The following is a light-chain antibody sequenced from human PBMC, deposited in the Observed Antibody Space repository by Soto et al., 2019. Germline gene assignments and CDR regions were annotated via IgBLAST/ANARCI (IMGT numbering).Light chain of an antibody. Sequence: QSVLTQPPSVSGAPGQRVTISCTGSSSNIGAGYDVHWYQQLPRTAPKLLISGNSNRPSGVPDRFSGSRSGTSASLAITGLQAEDEADYYCQSYDSSLSGYVFGGGTKLTVL. V-gene: IGLV1-40*01. CDR2: GNS. CDR1: SSNIGAGYD. J-gene: IGLJ2*01. CDR3: QSYDSSLSGYV.